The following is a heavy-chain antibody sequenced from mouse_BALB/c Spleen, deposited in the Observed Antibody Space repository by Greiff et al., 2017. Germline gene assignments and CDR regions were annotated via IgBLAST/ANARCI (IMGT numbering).Heavy chain of an antibody. CDR2: ISSGGSYT. CDR1: GFTFSSYA. D-gene: IGHD6-1*01. Sequence: DVQLVESGGGLVKPGGSLKLSCAASGFTFSSYAMSWVRQSPEKRLEWVAEISSGGSYTYYPDTVTGRFTISRDNAKNTLYLEMSSLRSEDTAMYYCARGQPYYFDYWGQGTTLTVSS. CDR3: ARGQPYYFDY. V-gene: IGHV5-9-4*01. J-gene: IGHJ2*01.